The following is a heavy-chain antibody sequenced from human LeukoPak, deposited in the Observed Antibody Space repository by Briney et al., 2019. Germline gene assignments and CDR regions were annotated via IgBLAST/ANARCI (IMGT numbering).Heavy chain of an antibody. CDR3: ARDGVTTGPFYYYYYMDV. Sequence: SETLSLTCTISGGSISSGSYYWSWIRQPAGKGLEWIGRIYTSGSTNYNPSLKSRVTISVDTSKNQFSLKLSSVTAADTAVYYCARDGVTTGPFYYYYYMDVWGKGTTVTVSS. CDR2: IYTSGST. V-gene: IGHV4-61*02. D-gene: IGHD4-11*01. J-gene: IGHJ6*03. CDR1: GGSISSGSYY.